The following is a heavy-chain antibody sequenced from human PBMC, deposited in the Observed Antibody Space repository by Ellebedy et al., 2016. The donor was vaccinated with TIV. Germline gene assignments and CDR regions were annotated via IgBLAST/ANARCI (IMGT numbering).Heavy chain of an antibody. V-gene: IGHV3-20*04. CDR1: GFTFDDYG. CDR2: INWNGGST. D-gene: IGHD1-26*01. Sequence: PGGSLRLSCAASGFTFDDYGMSWVRQAPGKGLEWVSGINWNGGSTGYADSVKGRFTISRDNAKKSLTLQMNSLRAEDTAVYYCAGWESDAFDIWGQGTMVTVSS. J-gene: IGHJ3*02. CDR3: AGWESDAFDI.